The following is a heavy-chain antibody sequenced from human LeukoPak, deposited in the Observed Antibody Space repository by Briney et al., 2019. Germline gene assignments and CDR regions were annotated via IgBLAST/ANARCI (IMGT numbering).Heavy chain of an antibody. CDR2: IKSKTDGGTT. J-gene: IGHJ4*02. CDR1: GFTFSNAR. D-gene: IGHD2-2*02. CDR3: ARGGRYCSGITCYNAY. Sequence: RPGGSLRLSCAASGFTFSNARMSWVRQAPGKGLEWVGRIKSKTDGGTTDYAAPVKGRFTISRDDSKNTLYLQMNSLKTEDTAVYYCARGGRYCSGITCYNAYWGQGTLVTVSS. V-gene: IGHV3-15*01.